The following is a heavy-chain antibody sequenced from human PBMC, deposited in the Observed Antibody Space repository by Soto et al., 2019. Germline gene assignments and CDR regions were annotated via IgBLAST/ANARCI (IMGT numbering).Heavy chain of an antibody. V-gene: IGHV4-30-2*01. CDR3: ARDYSSIAPDKRFDP. Sequence: SETLSLTCAVSGGSISSGGYSWSWIRQPPGKGLEWIGYMYHSGSTYYNPSLKSRVTISVDTSKNQFSLKLSSVTAADTAVYYCARDYSSIAPDKRFDPWGQGTLVTVSS. CDR2: MYHSGST. CDR1: GGSISSGGYS. J-gene: IGHJ5*02. D-gene: IGHD6-6*01.